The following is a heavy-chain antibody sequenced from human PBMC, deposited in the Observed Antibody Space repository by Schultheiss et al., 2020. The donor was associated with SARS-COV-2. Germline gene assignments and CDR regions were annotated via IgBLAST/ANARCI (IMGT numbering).Heavy chain of an antibody. CDR3: ARYYYDSSGYYYSHGMDV. V-gene: IGHV3-7*01. D-gene: IGHD3-22*01. J-gene: IGHJ6*02. CDR2: IKQDGSEK. CDR1: GFTFSSYS. Sequence: GESLKISCAASGFTFSSYSMNWVRQAPGKGLEWVANIKQDGSEKYYADSVKGRFTISRDNAKNTLYLQMNSLRAEDTAVYYCARYYYDSSGYYYSHGMDVWGQGTTVTVSS.